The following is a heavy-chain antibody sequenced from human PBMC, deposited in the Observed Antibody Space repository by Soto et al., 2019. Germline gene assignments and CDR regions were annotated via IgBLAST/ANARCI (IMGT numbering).Heavy chain of an antibody. D-gene: IGHD3-10*01. CDR2: SKNKADSYTT. CDR1: GFTFSDHY. V-gene: IGHV3-72*01. J-gene: IGHJ4*02. Sequence: EVQLVESGGGLVQPGGSLRLSCAASGFTFSDHYMDWVRQAPGKGLEWVGRSKNKADSYTTEYAASVKGRFSISRDGSKNSLFLETNSLRTEGAAVYYCTVWGSGNDFGAAWGQGILVTVSS. CDR3: TVWGSGNDFGAA.